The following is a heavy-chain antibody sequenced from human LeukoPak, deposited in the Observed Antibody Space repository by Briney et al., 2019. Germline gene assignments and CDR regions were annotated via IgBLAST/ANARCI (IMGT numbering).Heavy chain of an antibody. D-gene: IGHD2-2*02. CDR3: VRRQLLYGGYYFDY. Sequence: PSETLSLTCTVSGGSISSYYWSWIRQPPGKGLEWIGYIYYSGSTNYNPSLKSRVTISVDTSKNQFSLKLSSVTAADTAVYYCVRRQLLYGGYYFDYWGQGTLVTVSS. CDR1: GGSISSYY. V-gene: IGHV4-59*08. CDR2: IYYSGST. J-gene: IGHJ4*02.